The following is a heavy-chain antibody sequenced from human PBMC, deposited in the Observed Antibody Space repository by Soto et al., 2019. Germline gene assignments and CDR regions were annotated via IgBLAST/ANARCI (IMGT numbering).Heavy chain of an antibody. CDR3: AKGVPGIAVAGTGYFQH. Sequence: GGSLRLSCAASGFTFSSYAMSWVRQAPGKGLEWVSGVSGSGDSTYYADSVKGRFTISRDNSKNTLYLQMNSLRAEDTAVYYCAKGVPGIAVAGTGYFQHWGQGTLVTVSS. CDR1: GFTFSSYA. D-gene: IGHD6-19*01. CDR2: VSGSGDST. J-gene: IGHJ1*01. V-gene: IGHV3-23*01.